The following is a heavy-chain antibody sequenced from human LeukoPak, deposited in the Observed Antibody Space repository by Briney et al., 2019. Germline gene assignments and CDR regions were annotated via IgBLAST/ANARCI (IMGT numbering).Heavy chain of an antibody. D-gene: IGHD4-17*01. Sequence: SETLSLTCTVSGGSISSYYWSWIRQPPGKGLEWIGYIYYSESTNYNPSLKSRVTISVDTSKNQFSLKLSSVTAADTAVYYCARYLDYGDLYYFDYWGQGTLVTVSS. CDR3: ARYLDYGDLYYFDY. CDR1: GGSISSYY. V-gene: IGHV4-59*01. J-gene: IGHJ4*02. CDR2: IYYSEST.